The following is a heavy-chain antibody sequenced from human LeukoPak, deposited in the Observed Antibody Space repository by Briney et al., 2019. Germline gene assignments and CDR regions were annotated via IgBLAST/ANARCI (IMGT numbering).Heavy chain of an antibody. CDR1: GFTFSSYA. CDR3: ARGGCSSTSCYATLYYFDY. CDR2: ISYDGSNK. V-gene: IGHV3-30*04. D-gene: IGHD2-2*01. J-gene: IGHJ4*02. Sequence: PGGSLRLPCAASGFTFSSYAMHWVRQAPGKGLEWVAVISYDGSNKYYADSVKGRFTISRDNSKNTLYLQMNSLRAEDTAVYYCARGGCSSTSCYATLYYFDYWGQGTLVTVSS.